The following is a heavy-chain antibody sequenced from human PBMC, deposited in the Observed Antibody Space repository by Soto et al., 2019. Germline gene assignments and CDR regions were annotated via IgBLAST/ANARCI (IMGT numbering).Heavy chain of an antibody. J-gene: IGHJ4*02. CDR1: GFTFSDHY. V-gene: IGHV3-11*01. CDR2: MSGSGSSE. Sequence: GGSLRLSCAASGFTFSDHYMAWVRQAPGKGLEIVAHMSGSGSSEDYGDSVKGRFSIFRENSKNLLFLQMFFLKASDTAVYYCARHTGLGPIPFDYWGQGTPVTVSS. CDR3: ARHTGLGPIPFDY.